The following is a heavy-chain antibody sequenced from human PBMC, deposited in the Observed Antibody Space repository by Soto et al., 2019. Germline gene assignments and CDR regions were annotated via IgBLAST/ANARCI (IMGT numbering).Heavy chain of an antibody. Sequence: QVQLVQSGAEVKKPGSSVKVSCKASGGTFSSYAISWVRQAPGQGLEWMGGIIPIFGTANYAQKFQGRVTINANESTSTAYMELSSLRSEDTAVYYCARDRLVGATILNAFAYWGQGTLVTVSS. J-gene: IGHJ4*02. CDR3: ARDRLVGATILNAFAY. CDR2: IIPIFGTA. D-gene: IGHD1-26*01. V-gene: IGHV1-69*01. CDR1: GGTFSSYA.